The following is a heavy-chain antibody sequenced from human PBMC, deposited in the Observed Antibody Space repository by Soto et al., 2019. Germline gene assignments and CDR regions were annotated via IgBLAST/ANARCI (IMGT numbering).Heavy chain of an antibody. CDR3: ARDLVVVPKLPYLMYYFDY. CDR2: INAGNGNT. J-gene: IGHJ4*02. V-gene: IGHV1-3*01. Sequence: ASVKVSCKASGYTFTSYAMHWVRQAPGQRLEWMGWINAGNGNTKYSQKFQGRVTITRDTSASTAYMELSSLRSEDTAVYYCARDLVVVPKLPYLMYYFDYWGQGNLATCSS. D-gene: IGHD2-2*01. CDR1: GYTFTSYA.